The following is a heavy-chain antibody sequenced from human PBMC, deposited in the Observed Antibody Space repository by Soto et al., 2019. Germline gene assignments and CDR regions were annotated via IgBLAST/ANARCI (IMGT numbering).Heavy chain of an antibody. CDR2: ISYDGSNK. J-gene: IGHJ4*02. Sequence: PGGSLRLSCAASGFTFSSYGMHWVRQAPSKGLEWVAVISYDGSNKYYADSVKGRFTISRDNSKSTLYLQMNSLRAEDTAVYYSSKPLWSQQFYFDYWGQGTLVTVSS. CDR1: GFTFSSYG. CDR3: SKPLWSQQFYFDY. V-gene: IGHV3-30*18. D-gene: IGHD3-10*01.